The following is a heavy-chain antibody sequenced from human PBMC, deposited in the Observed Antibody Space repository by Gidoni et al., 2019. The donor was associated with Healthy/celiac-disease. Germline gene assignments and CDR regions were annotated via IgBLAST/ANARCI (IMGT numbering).Heavy chain of an antibody. Sequence: QITLTESGPTLVKPTQTLTLTCTFSGFSLSTSGVGVGWIRPPPGKDLEWLALIYWNDDKRYSPSLKSRLTITKDTSKNQVVLTMTNMDHVDTAKYYCAHNNIVVVPYYFDYWGQGTLVTVSS. CDR2: IYWNDDK. V-gene: IGHV2-5*01. J-gene: IGHJ4*02. D-gene: IGHD3-22*01. CDR1: GFSLSTSGVG. CDR3: AHNNIVVVPYYFDY.